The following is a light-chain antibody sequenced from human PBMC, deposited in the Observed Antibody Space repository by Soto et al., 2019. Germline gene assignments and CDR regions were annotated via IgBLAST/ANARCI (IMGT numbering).Light chain of an antibody. J-gene: IGKJ4*01. CDR3: QQLNSYPLT. Sequence: DIQLTQSPCFLSASVGDRVTITCRASQGISSYFAWYQQKPGKAPKLLIFAASTLQRGVPSRFSGSESGTEFTLTISSLQPEDFATYFCQQLNSYPLTFGGGTKVDIK. V-gene: IGKV1-9*01. CDR2: AAS. CDR1: QGISSY.